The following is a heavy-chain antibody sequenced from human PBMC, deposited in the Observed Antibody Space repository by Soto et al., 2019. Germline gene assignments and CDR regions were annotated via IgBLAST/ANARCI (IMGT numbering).Heavy chain of an antibody. CDR1: GFTFSGYA. J-gene: IGHJ4*02. Sequence: GGSLRLSCAASGFTFSGYAMHWVRQAPGKGLEWVACISYDGSNKYYADSVKGRFTISSDNSKNTLYLQMNSLRAEDTAVYYCARDAGEVGAMDYFDYWGQGTLVTVSS. CDR2: ISYDGSNK. V-gene: IGHV3-30-3*01. CDR3: ARDAGEVGAMDYFDY. D-gene: IGHD1-26*01.